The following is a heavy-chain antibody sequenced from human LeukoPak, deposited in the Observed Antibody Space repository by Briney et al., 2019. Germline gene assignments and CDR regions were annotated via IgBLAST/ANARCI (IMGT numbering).Heavy chain of an antibody. V-gene: IGHV4-31*11. J-gene: IGHJ6*02. Sequence: PSETLSLTCAVYGGSFSGYYWSWIRQHPGKGLEWIGYIYYSGSTYYNPSLKSRVTISVDTSKNQFSLKLSSVTAADTAVYYCARDSGFKYYYYGMDVWGQGTTVTVSS. CDR1: GGSFSGYY. CDR3: ARDSGFKYYYYGMDV. CDR2: IYYSGST. D-gene: IGHD1-14*01.